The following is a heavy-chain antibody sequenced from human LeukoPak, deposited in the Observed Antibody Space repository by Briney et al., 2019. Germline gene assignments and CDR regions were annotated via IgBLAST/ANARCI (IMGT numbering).Heavy chain of an antibody. J-gene: IGHJ6*03. CDR2: IIPIFGTA. Sequence: ASVKVSCKASGGTFSSYAISWVRQAPGQGLEWMGGIIPIFGTANYAQKFQGRVTITADESTSTAYMELSSLRSEDTAVYYCARGGPPCSSTSCPMTYYYYYYMDVWGKGTTVTDSS. D-gene: IGHD2-2*01. V-gene: IGHV1-69*13. CDR1: GGTFSSYA. CDR3: ARGGPPCSSTSCPMTYYYYYYMDV.